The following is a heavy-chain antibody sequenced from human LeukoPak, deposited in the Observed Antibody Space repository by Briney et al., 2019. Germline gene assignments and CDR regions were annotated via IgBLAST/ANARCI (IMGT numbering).Heavy chain of an antibody. CDR2: IYTSGST. CDR1: GGSISSYY. CDR3: ARQGYCSGGSCPKYYGMDV. D-gene: IGHD2-15*01. Sequence: SETLSLTCTVSGGSISSYYWSWIRQPAGKGLEWIGRIYTSGSTNYNPSLKSRVTMSVDTSKNQFSLKLSSVTAADTAVYYCARQGYCSGGSCPKYYGMDVWGQGTTVTVSS. J-gene: IGHJ6*02. V-gene: IGHV4-4*07.